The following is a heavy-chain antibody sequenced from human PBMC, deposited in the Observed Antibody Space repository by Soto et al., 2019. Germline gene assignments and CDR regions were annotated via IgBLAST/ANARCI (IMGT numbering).Heavy chain of an antibody. V-gene: IGHV4-39*01. J-gene: IGHJ5*02. Sequence: QLQLQESGPGLVKPSETLSLTCTVSGGSISSRGYYWCWIRHPPGKGMEWIGTIYYSGSTYYNPSLKSRVTISVDTSKNQFSLKLSSVTAADTAVYYCATSNWFDPWGQRTLVTVSS. D-gene: IGHD2-2*01. CDR1: GGSISSRGYY. CDR2: IYYSGST. CDR3: ATSNWFDP.